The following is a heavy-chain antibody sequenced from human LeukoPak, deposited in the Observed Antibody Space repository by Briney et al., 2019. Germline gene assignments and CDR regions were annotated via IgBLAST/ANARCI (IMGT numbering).Heavy chain of an antibody. CDR3: ARDDSWNDGRGLDD. J-gene: IGHJ4*02. V-gene: IGHV3-53*01. CDR2: IYGGGNT. CDR1: GFSVSTSY. D-gene: IGHD1-1*01. Sequence: PGGSLRLSCAASGFSVSTSYLTWVRQAPGKGLEWVSIIYGGGNTYYAGSVKGRFIISRGSSKNTLYLQMSSLRAEDTAVYYCARDDSWNDGRGLDDWGQGTLVIVSS.